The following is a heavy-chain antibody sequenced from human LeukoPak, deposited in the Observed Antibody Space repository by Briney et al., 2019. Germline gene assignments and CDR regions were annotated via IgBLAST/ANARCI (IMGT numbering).Heavy chain of an antibody. CDR1: GYSFTSYW. V-gene: IGHV5-51*01. J-gene: IGHJ4*02. D-gene: IGHD2-21*02. Sequence: KRGESLKISCKGSGYSFTSYWIGWVRQMPGKGLEWMGIIYPGDSDTRYSPSFQGQVTISADKSISTAYLQWSSLKASDTAMYYCARQYPCGGDCLSLDYWGQGTLVTVSS. CDR3: ARQYPCGGDCLSLDY. CDR2: IYPGDSDT.